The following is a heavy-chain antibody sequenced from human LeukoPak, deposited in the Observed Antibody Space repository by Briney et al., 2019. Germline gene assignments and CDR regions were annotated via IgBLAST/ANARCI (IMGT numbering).Heavy chain of an antibody. D-gene: IGHD3-9*01. V-gene: IGHV3-21*01. CDR3: ARDYRGYFDWLSGPDFDY. J-gene: IGHJ4*02. Sequence: GGSLRLSCAASGFTFSSYAMHWVRQAPGKGLEWVSSISSSSSYIYYADSVKGRFTISRDNAKNSLYLQMNSLRAEDTAVYYCARDYRGYFDWLSGPDFDYWGQGTLVTVSS. CDR2: ISSSSSYI. CDR1: GFTFSSYA.